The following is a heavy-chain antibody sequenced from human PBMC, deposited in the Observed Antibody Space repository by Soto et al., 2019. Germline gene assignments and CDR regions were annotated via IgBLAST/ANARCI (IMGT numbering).Heavy chain of an antibody. CDR2: INAGNGNT. J-gene: IGHJ5*02. V-gene: IGHV1-3*01. CDR3: ARDHDYGDYLPSPWFDP. Sequence: ASVKVSCKASGYTFTSYAMHWVRQAPGQRLEWMGWINAGNGNTKYSQKFQGRVTITRDTSASTAYMELSSLRSEDTAVYYCARDHDYGDYLPSPWFDPWGQGTLVTVSS. CDR1: GYTFTSYA. D-gene: IGHD4-17*01.